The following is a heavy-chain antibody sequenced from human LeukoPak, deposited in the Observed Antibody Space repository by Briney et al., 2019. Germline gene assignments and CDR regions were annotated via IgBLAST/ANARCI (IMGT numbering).Heavy chain of an antibody. CDR2: ISGSGGST. D-gene: IGHD2-15*01. J-gene: IGHJ6*02. Sequence: GGSLRLSCAAAAFPFSNYAMNCVRQAPGKGLKWVSVISGSGGSTYYADSVKGRFTISRDNSKNTLYLQMNSLRADGAAVYYCAKDRAMVVARESLYGIDVWGQGTTVTVSS. CDR1: AFPFSNYA. V-gene: IGHV3-23*01. CDR3: AKDRAMVVARESLYGIDV.